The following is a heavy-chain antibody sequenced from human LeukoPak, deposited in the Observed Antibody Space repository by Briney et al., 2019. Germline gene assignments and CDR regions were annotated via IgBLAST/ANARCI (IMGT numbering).Heavy chain of an antibody. CDR3: ARGWSNFDY. Sequence: SQTLSLTCAISGDSVSTNSAAWDWIRQSPSSGLEWLGRTYYRSKWYSDYAVSVKSRITINPNTSKNQFSLQLNSVTPEDTAVYYCARGWSNFDYWGQGTLVTVSS. V-gene: IGHV6-1*01. D-gene: IGHD6-19*01. CDR1: GDSVSTNSAA. CDR2: TYYRSKWYS. J-gene: IGHJ4*02.